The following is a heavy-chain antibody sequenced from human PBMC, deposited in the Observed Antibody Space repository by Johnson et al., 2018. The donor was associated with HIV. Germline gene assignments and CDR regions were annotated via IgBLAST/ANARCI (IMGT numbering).Heavy chain of an antibody. D-gene: IGHD3-9*01. CDR2: ISYDGSNK. J-gene: IGHJ3*02. CDR1: GFTFSSYG. CDR3: AKDLRVFDWFNAYDAFDI. Sequence: QVQLVESGGGVVQPGGSQRLSCAASGFTFSSYGMHWVRQAPGKGLEWVALISYDGSNKYYADSVKGRFTISRDNSKNTLYLQMNSLRADDTAVYYCAKDLRVFDWFNAYDAFDIWGQGTMVTVSS. V-gene: IGHV3-30*18.